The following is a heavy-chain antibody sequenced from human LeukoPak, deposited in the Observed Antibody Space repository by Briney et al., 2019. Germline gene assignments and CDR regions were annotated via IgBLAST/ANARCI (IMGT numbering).Heavy chain of an antibody. CDR1: GYTLTIYY. V-gene: IGHV1-46*01. D-gene: IGHD2-21*02. J-gene: IGHJ4*02. CDR3: ARGQVVVTAIPMGFYFDY. Sequence: ASVTVSFTGSGYTLTIYYMHRGRQAQGQGKGRMGVVNTRGGSTSYSHTFQGRVTITRDTSTSTVYIELSSLRSEDTAVYYCARGQVVVTAIPMGFYFDYWGQGTLVTVSS. CDR2: VNTRGGST.